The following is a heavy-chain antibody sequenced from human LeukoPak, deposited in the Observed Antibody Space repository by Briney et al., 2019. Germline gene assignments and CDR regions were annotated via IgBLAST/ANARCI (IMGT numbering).Heavy chain of an antibody. CDR3: ARAIACGGDCQRSFDI. CDR2: IFYSGST. J-gene: IGHJ3*02. V-gene: IGHV4-39*07. CDR1: SGSISTSNYY. D-gene: IGHD2-21*02. Sequence: SETLSLTCTVSSGSISTSNYYWGWVRQPPGKALEWIGNIFYSGSTYYSPSLKSRVTISLDTSRNQFSLKLNSVTAADTAVYYCARAIACGGDCQRSFDIWGHGTMVTVSS.